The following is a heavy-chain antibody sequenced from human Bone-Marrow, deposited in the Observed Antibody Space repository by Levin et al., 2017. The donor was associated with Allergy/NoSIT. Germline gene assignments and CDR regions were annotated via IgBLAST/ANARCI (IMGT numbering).Heavy chain of an antibody. V-gene: IGHV3-9*01. D-gene: IGHD2-15*01. J-gene: IGHJ3*02. CDR2: ISWNSGSI. CDR1: GFTFDDYA. Sequence: SCAASGFTFDDYAMHWVRQAPGKGLEWVSGISWNSGSIGYADSVKGRFTISRDNAKNSLYLQMNSLRAEDTALYYCAKAVVVAATSGAFDIWGQGTMVTVSS. CDR3: AKAVVVAATSGAFDI.